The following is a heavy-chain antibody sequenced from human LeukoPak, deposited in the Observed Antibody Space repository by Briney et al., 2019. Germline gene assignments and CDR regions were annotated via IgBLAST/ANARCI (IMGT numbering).Heavy chain of an antibody. D-gene: IGHD6-6*01. CDR2: INHSGST. CDR3: AREKVAARPRSPYNWFDP. Sequence: PSETLSLTCAVYGGSFSGYYWSWIRQPPGKGLEWIGEINHSGSTNYNPSLKSRVTISVDTPKNQFSLKLSSVTAADTAVYYCAREKVAARPRSPYNWFDPWGQGTLVTVSS. J-gene: IGHJ5*02. CDR1: GGSFSGYY. V-gene: IGHV4-34*01.